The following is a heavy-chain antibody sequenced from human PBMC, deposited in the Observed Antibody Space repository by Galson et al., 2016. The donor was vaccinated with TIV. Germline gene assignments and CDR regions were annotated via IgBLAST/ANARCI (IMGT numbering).Heavy chain of an antibody. CDR2: IFYSGNT. J-gene: IGHJ5*02. Sequence: LSLTCTVSGDSISSSSYYWGWIRQSPGKGLEWIGSIFYSGNTFYKPSLKSRVTISVHTSKNQFSLNLRSVTAADTAVYYCATVKLQIPNWFDPWGQGALVTVSS. CDR3: ATVKLQIPNWFDP. V-gene: IGHV4-39*01. D-gene: IGHD2-21*01. CDR1: GDSISSSSYY.